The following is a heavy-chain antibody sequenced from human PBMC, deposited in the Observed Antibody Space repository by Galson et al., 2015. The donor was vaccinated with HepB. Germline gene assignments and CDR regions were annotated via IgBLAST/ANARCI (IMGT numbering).Heavy chain of an antibody. D-gene: IGHD6-13*01. CDR3: ASTIAAAGTPFDY. Sequence: KGLEWIGSIYYSGSTYYNPSLKSRVTISVDTSKNQFSLKLSSVTAADTAVYYCASTIAAAGTPFDYWGQGTLVTVSS. CDR2: IYYSGST. J-gene: IGHJ4*02. V-gene: IGHV4-39*01.